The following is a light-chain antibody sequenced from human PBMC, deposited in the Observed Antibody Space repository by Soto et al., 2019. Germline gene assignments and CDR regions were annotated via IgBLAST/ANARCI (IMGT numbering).Light chain of an antibody. J-gene: IGKJ4*01. V-gene: IGKV1-8*01. CDR2: AAS. CDR1: QGISSY. Sequence: AIRMTQSPSSLSASTGDRVTITCRASQGISSYLAWYQQKPGKAPKLLIYAASTLQSGVPSRFSGSGSGTDFTLTISGLQPEDLATYYCQQANSFPGTFGGGTKVDI. CDR3: QQANSFPGT.